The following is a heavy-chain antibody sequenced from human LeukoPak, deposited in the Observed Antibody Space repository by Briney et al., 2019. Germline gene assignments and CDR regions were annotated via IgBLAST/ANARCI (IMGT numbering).Heavy chain of an antibody. CDR2: ISYDGSDK. D-gene: IGHD6-13*01. CDR1: GFTFSSHA. Sequence: GGCLRLSCAASGFTFSSHAIHWVRQVPGKWLEWVAVISYDGSDKYHADSVKGRFTISRDNSKNTLYLQMTSLRAEDTAVYYCARGGLKYSSSWYLDYWGQGTPVTVS. V-gene: IGHV3-30*04. J-gene: IGHJ4*02. CDR3: ARGGLKYSSSWYLDY.